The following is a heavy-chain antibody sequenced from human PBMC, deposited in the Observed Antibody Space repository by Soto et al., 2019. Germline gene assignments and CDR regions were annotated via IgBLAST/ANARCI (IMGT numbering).Heavy chain of an antibody. D-gene: IGHD2-15*01. J-gene: IGHJ6*02. Sequence: EVQLVESGGGLVQPGGSLRLSCAASGFTFSSYAMHWVRQAPGKGLEYVSAISSNGGSTYYANSVKGRFTISRDNSKNTLYLQMGSLRAEDMAVYYCARGVVVVTATYGMDVWGQGPTVNVSS. CDR1: GFTFSSYA. CDR3: ARGVVVVTATYGMDV. CDR2: ISSNGGST. V-gene: IGHV3-64*01.